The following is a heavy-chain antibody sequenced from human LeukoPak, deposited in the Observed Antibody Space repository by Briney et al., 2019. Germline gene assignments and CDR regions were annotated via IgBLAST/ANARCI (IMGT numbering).Heavy chain of an antibody. CDR1: GGSIGSYY. Sequence: SETLSLTCTVSGGSIGSYYWSWIRQPPGKGLEWIGYIYYSGSTNYNPSLKSRVTISVDRSKNQFSLKLSSVTAADTAVYYCASRLVPAAIGAFDIRGQGTMVTVSS. D-gene: IGHD2-2*02. CDR2: IYYSGST. V-gene: IGHV4-59*12. J-gene: IGHJ3*02. CDR3: ASRLVPAAIGAFDI.